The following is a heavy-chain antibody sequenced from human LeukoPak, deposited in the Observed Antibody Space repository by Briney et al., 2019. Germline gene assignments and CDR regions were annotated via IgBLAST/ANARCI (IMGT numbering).Heavy chain of an antibody. J-gene: IGHJ6*02. D-gene: IGHD6-13*01. CDR3: ARDDGGAAGGDDYYYGMDV. CDR2: ISYDGSNK. Sequence: GGSLRLSCAASGFTFSSYAMHWVRQAPGKGLEWVAVISYDGSNKYYADSVKGRFTISRDNSKNTLYLQMNNLRAKDTAVYYCARDDGGAAGGDDYYYGMDVWGQGTTVTVSS. V-gene: IGHV3-30-3*01. CDR1: GFTFSSYA.